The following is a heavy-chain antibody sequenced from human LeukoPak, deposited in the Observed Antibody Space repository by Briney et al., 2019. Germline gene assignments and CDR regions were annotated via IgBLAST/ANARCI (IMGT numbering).Heavy chain of an antibody. CDR2: VYYSGNT. J-gene: IGHJ3*02. Sequence: PSETLSLTCTVSGGSISSSYWSWIRQPPGKGLECIWYVYYSGNTKYNPSLKSRVTISVDTSKNQFSLKLSSVTAADTAVYYCARHRLASEAFDIWGQGTMVTVSS. CDR1: GGSISSSY. CDR3: ARHRLASEAFDI. V-gene: IGHV4-59*08.